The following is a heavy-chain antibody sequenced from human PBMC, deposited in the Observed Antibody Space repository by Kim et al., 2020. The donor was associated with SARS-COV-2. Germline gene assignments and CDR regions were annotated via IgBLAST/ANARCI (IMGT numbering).Heavy chain of an antibody. D-gene: IGHD3-3*01. V-gene: IGHV3-21*01. CDR2: ISSSSSYI. CDR3: ASMYYDFWSRYYYYGMDV. J-gene: IGHJ6*02. CDR1: GFTFSSYS. Sequence: GGSLRLSCAASGFTFSSYSMNWVRQAPGKGLEWVSSISSSSSYIYYADSVKGRFTISRDNAKNSLYLQMNSLRAEDTAVYYCASMYYDFWSRYYYYGMDVWGQGTTVTVSS.